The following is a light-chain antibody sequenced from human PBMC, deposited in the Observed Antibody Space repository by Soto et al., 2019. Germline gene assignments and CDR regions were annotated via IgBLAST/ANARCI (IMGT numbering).Light chain of an antibody. CDR3: QQYDNPRVFT. J-gene: IGKJ3*01. V-gene: IGKV1-33*01. Sequence: DIQMTQSPSSLSASVGDRVTITCQASQDISNYLNWYQQKPGKAPKLLIYDASNLETGVPSRFSGSGSGTDFTFTISSLQPEDIATYYCQQYDNPRVFTFGPGNKVDIK. CDR2: DAS. CDR1: QDISNY.